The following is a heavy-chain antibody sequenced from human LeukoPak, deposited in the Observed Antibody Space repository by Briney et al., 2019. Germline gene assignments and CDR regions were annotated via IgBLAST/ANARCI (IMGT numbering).Heavy chain of an antibody. D-gene: IGHD3-3*01. CDR1: GYTFTSYD. CDR2: MNPNSGNT. J-gene: IGHJ6*02. Sequence: ASVKVSCKASGYTFTSYDINWVRQATGQGLEWMGWMNPNSGNTGYAQKFQGRVTMTRNTSISTAYMELSSLGSEDTAVYYCARAGDIRFFEWLSNPPHRTPRYYYYYGMDGWGQGTTGTVSS. V-gene: IGHV1-8*01. CDR3: ARAGDIRFFEWLSNPPHRTPRYYYYYGMDG.